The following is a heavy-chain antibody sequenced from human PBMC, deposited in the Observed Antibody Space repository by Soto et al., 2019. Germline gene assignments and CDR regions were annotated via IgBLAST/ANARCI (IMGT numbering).Heavy chain of an antibody. D-gene: IGHD5-12*01. CDR3: LREGRGSFDF. CDR2: IGGRGNSA. J-gene: IGHJ3*01. Sequence: PGGSLRLSCAASGFIFTNYAMNWVRQAPGKGLEWVSVIGGRGNSAYYADSVQGRFTISRDNSKNTLSLQMSSLTADDTDIYYCLREGRGSFDFWGRGTMVTVSS. V-gene: IGHV3-23*01. CDR1: GFIFTNYA.